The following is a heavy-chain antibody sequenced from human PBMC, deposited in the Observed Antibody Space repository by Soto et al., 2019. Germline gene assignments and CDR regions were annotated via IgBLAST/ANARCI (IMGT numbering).Heavy chain of an antibody. D-gene: IGHD7-27*01. CDR3: ARTSRLKPGYLDY. CDR2: IYYTGTT. CDR1: GYSIRTYNG. Sequence: PSETLSLTCAIPGYSIRTYNGWVWIRQPPGKGLEWIGNIYYTGTTYYNLSLNSRVSMSIDTATDQFSLNLGSVTAADTAVYYCARTSRLKPGYLDYWGQGILVTVTS. V-gene: IGHV4-28*01. J-gene: IGHJ4*02.